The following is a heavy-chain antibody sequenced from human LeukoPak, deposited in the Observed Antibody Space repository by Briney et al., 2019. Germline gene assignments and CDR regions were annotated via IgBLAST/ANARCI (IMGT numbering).Heavy chain of an antibody. CDR2: IKQDGSEK. CDR1: GFNFSSSW. Sequence: PGGSLRLSCAASGFNFSSSWMYWVRQAPGKGLEWVANIKQDGSEKYYVDSVKGRFTISRDNAKNSVYLQMNSLRDEDTAVYYCARDWKGGLDYWGQGTLVTVAS. CDR3: ARDWKGGLDY. D-gene: IGHD1-1*01. V-gene: IGHV3-7*05. J-gene: IGHJ4*02.